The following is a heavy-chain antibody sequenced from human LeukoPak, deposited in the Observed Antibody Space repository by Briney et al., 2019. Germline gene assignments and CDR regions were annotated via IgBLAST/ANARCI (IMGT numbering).Heavy chain of an antibody. D-gene: IGHD3-3*01. V-gene: IGHV3-23*01. CDR2: ISGSGGST. CDR1: GFTISSYA. Sequence: GGSLRLSCAASGFTISSYAMSWVRQAPGKGLEWVSAISGSGGSTYYADSVKGRFTISRDNSKNTLYLQMNSLRAEDTAVYYCAKDRSGSIAYFDYWGQGTLVTVSS. J-gene: IGHJ4*02. CDR3: AKDRSGSIAYFDY.